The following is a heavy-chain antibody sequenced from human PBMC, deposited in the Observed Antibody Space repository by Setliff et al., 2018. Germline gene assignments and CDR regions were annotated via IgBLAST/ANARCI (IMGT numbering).Heavy chain of an antibody. CDR1: GYTFTDYG. Sequence: ASVKVSCKASGYTFTDYGVTWVRQAPGQGLEWVGWISPYSGNTYYAPKFQGRITMTTDTSTGTAYMELRSLTSDDTAVYFCSRLVRYCTKTACQTLPGGEYWGQGTLVTVSS. V-gene: IGHV1-18*01. CDR2: ISPYSGNT. CDR3: SRLVRYCTKTACQTLPGGEY. D-gene: IGHD2-8*01. J-gene: IGHJ4*02.